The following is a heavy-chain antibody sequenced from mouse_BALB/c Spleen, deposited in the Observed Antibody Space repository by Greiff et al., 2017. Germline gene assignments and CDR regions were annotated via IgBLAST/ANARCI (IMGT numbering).Heavy chain of an antibody. CDR1: GFNIKDYY. D-gene: IGHD4-1*01. CDR2: IDPENGDT. J-gene: IGHJ4*01. CDR3: AREGGLGHAMDY. Sequence: VQLQQSGAELVRSGASVKLSCTASGFNIKDYYMHWVKQRPEQGLEWIGWIDPENGDTEYAPKFQGKATMTADTSSNTAYLQLSSLTSEDTAVYYCAREGGLGHAMDYWGQGTSVTVSS. V-gene: IGHV14-4*02.